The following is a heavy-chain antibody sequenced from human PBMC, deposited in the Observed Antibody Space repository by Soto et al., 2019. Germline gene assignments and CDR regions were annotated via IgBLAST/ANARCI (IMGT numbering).Heavy chain of an antibody. D-gene: IGHD2-8*01. CDR3: ARGHSTDCSNGVCSFFYNHEMDV. V-gene: IGHV1-2*04. CDR2: INPKSGGT. J-gene: IGHJ6*02. Sequence: ASAKVSCKASGYSFTDYHIHWVRRAPGQGLEWLGRINPKSGGTSTAQKFQGWVTMTRDRSISTVYMELTRLRSDDTAVYFCARGHSTDCSNGVCSFFYNHEMDVWGQGTTVTVSS. CDR1: GYSFTDYH.